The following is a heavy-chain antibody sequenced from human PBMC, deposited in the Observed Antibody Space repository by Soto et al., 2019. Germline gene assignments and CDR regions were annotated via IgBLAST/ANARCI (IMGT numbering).Heavy chain of an antibody. V-gene: IGHV4-34*01. CDR3: ARLFTIFLYGMDV. CDR1: GGSFSGYY. J-gene: IGHJ6*02. CDR2: INHSGST. D-gene: IGHD3-9*01. Sequence: PSETLSLTCAVYGGSFSGYYWSWIRQPPGKGLEWIGEINHSGSTNYNPSLKSRVTISVDTSKNQFSLKLSSVTAADTAVYYCARLFTIFLYGMDVWGQGTTVTVSS.